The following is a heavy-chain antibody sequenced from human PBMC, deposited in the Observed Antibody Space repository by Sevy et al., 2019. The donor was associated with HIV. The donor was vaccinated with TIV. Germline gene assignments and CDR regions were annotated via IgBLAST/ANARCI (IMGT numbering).Heavy chain of an antibody. Sequence: GGSLRLSCAASGFTFSSYWMSWVRQAPGKGLEWVANIKRNGSEKYYVESVKGRFTISRDNAKNSLYLQMNSLRAEDTAVYYCARDCSSASCLWGMDVWGQGTTVTVSS. J-gene: IGHJ6*02. CDR3: ARDCSSASCLWGMDV. CDR1: GFTFSSYW. CDR2: IKRNGSEK. V-gene: IGHV3-7*03. D-gene: IGHD2-2*01.